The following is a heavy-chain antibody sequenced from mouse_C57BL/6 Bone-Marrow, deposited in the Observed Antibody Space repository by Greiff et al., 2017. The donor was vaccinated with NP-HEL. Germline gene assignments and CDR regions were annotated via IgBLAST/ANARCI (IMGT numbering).Heavy chain of an antibody. CDR1: GYTFTSYW. CDR2: IDPSDSYT. D-gene: IGHD1-1*01. CDR3: ARKRPYYGSSPDY. V-gene: IGHV1-50*01. J-gene: IGHJ2*01. Sequence: QVQLQQPGAELVKPGASVKLSCKASGYTFTSYWMQWVNQRPGQGLAWIGEIDPSDSYTNYNQKFKGKATLTVDTSSSTAYMQLSSLTSEDSAVYYCARKRPYYGSSPDYWGQGTTLPVSS.